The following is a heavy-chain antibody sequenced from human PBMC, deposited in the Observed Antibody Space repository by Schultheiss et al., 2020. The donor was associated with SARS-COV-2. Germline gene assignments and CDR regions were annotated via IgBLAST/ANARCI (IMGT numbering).Heavy chain of an antibody. Sequence: GGSLRLSCAASGFTFSSYSMNWVRQAPGKGLEWVSSISSSSSYIYYADSVKGRFTISRDNAKNSLYLQMNSLRAEDTAVYYCASWPTHYYYYMDVWGKGTTVTVSS. CDR2: ISSSSSYI. J-gene: IGHJ6*03. CDR3: ASWPTHYYYYMDV. V-gene: IGHV3-21*01. CDR1: GFTFSSYS.